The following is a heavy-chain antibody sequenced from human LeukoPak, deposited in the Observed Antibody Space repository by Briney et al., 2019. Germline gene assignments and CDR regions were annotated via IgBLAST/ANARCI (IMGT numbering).Heavy chain of an antibody. CDR3: AKDWGDVSSGWYFDY. V-gene: IGHV3-72*01. CDR2: ITNKPKSYNT. J-gene: IGHJ4*02. D-gene: IGHD6-19*01. Sequence: GGSLRLSCAASGFTFSDHYMDWVRQAPGKRLEWVGRITNKPKSYNTEYAASVKGRFTISRDDSKNSLYLQMNSLRAEDTAVYYCAKDWGDVSSGWYFDYWGQGTLVTVSS. CDR1: GFTFSDHY.